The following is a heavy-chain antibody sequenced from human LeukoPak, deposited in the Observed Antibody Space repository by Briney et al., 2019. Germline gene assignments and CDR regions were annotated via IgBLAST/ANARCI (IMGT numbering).Heavy chain of an antibody. D-gene: IGHD4/OR15-4a*01. Sequence: SETLSLTCTVSGGSISGDGQYWSWIRQHPGKGLEWIGYIYYSGNSYYNPSLKSRVTISADTSENQFSLQLNSVTAADTAVYYCARVIVSYRYDANWFDPWGQGTLLTVSS. CDR2: IYYSGNS. J-gene: IGHJ5*02. CDR1: GGSISGDGQY. CDR3: ARVIVSYRYDANWFDP. V-gene: IGHV4-31*03.